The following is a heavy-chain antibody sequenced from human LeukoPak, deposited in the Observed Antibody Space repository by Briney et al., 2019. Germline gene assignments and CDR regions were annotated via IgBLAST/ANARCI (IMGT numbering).Heavy chain of an antibody. J-gene: IGHJ4*02. Sequence: SETLSLTCAVSGGPISSGGYSWSWIRQPPGKGLEWIGYIYHSGSTYYNPSLKSRVTISVDTSKNQFSLKLSSVTAADTAVYYCARGRLAAAGTYFDYWGQGTLVTVSS. CDR1: GGPISSGGYS. V-gene: IGHV4-30-2*05. CDR2: IYHSGST. CDR3: ARGRLAAAGTYFDY. D-gene: IGHD6-13*01.